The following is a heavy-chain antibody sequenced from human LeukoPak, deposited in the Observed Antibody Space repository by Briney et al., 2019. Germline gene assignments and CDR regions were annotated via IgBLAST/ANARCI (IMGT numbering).Heavy chain of an antibody. CDR2: ISGSGGST. CDR3: ATRRDGYNSVDY. Sequence: GGSLRLSCAASGFTFSSYAMSWVRQAPGEGLEWVSAISGSGGSTYYADSVKGRFTISRDNSKNTLYLQMNSLRAEDTAVYYCATRRDGYNSVDYWGQGTLVTVSS. V-gene: IGHV3-23*01. J-gene: IGHJ4*02. CDR1: GFTFSSYA. D-gene: IGHD5-24*01.